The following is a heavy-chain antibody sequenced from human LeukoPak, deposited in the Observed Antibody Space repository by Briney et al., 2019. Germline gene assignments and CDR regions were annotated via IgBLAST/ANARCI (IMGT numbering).Heavy chain of an antibody. Sequence: SETLSLTCTVSGGSISSSSYYWGWIRQPPGKGLEWIASIYYSGSTYYNPSLKSRVTISVDTSKNQFSLKLSSVTAADTAVYYCARNGIYYYYGMDVWGQGTTVTVSS. D-gene: IGHD1-1*01. V-gene: IGHV4-39*01. CDR2: IYYSGST. J-gene: IGHJ6*02. CDR1: GGSISSSSYY. CDR3: ARNGIYYYYGMDV.